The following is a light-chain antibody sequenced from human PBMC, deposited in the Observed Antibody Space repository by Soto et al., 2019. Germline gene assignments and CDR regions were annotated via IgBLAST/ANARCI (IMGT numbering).Light chain of an antibody. J-gene: IGLJ1*01. CDR2: DVS. CDR3: CSSAGSFSYV. V-gene: IGLV2-11*01. CDR1: SSDVGGYNY. Sequence: QSALTQPRSVSGSPGQSVTISCTGTSSDVGGYNYVSWYQQHPGKAPKLMIYDVSKRPSGVPDRFSGSKSGNTASLTISGVQDEDEADYYCCSSAGSFSYVFGSGTKLTVL.